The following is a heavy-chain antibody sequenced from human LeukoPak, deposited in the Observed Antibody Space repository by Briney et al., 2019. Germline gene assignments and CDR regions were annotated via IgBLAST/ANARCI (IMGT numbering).Heavy chain of an antibody. D-gene: IGHD6-13*01. CDR1: GFTFSSYA. Sequence: GGSLRLSCAASGFTFSSYAMHWVRQAPGKGLEWVAVISYDGSNKYYADSVKGRFTISRDNSKNTLYLQMNSLGAEDTAVYYCARNGPYSSSWYYYYYGMDVWGHGTTVTVSS. V-gene: IGHV3-30-3*01. CDR3: ARNGPYSSSWYYYYYGMDV. J-gene: IGHJ6*02. CDR2: ISYDGSNK.